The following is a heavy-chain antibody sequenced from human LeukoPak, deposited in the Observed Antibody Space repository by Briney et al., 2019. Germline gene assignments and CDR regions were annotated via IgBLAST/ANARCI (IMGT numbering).Heavy chain of an antibody. CDR3: ARANRIVAAAARLDY. CDR2: ISSSGSTI. CDR1: GFTFSDYY. J-gene: IGHJ4*02. V-gene: IGHV3-11*01. D-gene: IGHD6-13*01. Sequence: GGSLRPSCAASGFTFSDYYMSWIRQAPGKGLEWVSYISSSGSTIYYADSVKGRFTISRDNAKNSLYLQMNSLRAEDTAVYYCARANRIVAAAARLDYWGQGTLVTVSS.